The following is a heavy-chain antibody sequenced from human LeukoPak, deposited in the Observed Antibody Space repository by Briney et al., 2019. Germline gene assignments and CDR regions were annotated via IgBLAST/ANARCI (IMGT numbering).Heavy chain of an antibody. Sequence: SETLSLTCSVSGGSISGYYWSWIRQPAEKGLEWIGRMYSSGRPNCNPSLTSRVTMSADTSKNHFSLKLSSVTAADTAVYYCARDVTYASGDYGWDYWGPGTLVTVSS. CDR1: GGSISGYY. CDR2: MYSSGRP. V-gene: IGHV4-4*07. CDR3: ARDVTYASGDYGWDY. J-gene: IGHJ4*02. D-gene: IGHD4-17*01.